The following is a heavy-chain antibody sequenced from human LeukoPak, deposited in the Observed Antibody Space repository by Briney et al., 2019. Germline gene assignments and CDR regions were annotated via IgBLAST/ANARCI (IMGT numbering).Heavy chain of an antibody. J-gene: IGHJ5*02. V-gene: IGHV3-30*03. Sequence: PGRSLRLSCAASGFTFSSYGMHWVRQAPGKGLEWVAVISYDGSNKYYADSVKGRFTISRDNSKNTLYLQMNSLRAEDTAVYYCARESHCSSTSCRYNWFDPWGQGTLVTVSS. D-gene: IGHD2-2*01. CDR2: ISYDGSNK. CDR1: GFTFSSYG. CDR3: ARESHCSSTSCRYNWFDP.